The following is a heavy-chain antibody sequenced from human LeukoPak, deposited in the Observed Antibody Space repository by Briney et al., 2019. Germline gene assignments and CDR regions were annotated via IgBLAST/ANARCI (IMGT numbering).Heavy chain of an antibody. V-gene: IGHV3-53*01. Sequence: GGSLRLSCAASGFIVNTNYMTWVRQAPGKGLEWVSILFGGGTAYYADSVKGQFTISRDISKNTLYLQMNSLRAEDTAVYYCARGGHSMIVAFDIWGQGTMVTVSS. CDR3: ARGGHSMIVAFDI. CDR2: LFGGGTA. D-gene: IGHD3-22*01. J-gene: IGHJ3*02. CDR1: GFIVNTNY.